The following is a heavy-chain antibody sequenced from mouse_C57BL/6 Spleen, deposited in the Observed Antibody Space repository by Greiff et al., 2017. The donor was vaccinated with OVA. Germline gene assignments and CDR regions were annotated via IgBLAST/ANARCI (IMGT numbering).Heavy chain of an antibody. J-gene: IGHJ4*01. Sequence: QVQLQQPGAELVKPGASVKLSCKASGYTFTSYWMHWVKQRPGQGLEWIGMIHPNSGSTNYNEKFKSKATLTVDKSSSTAYMQLSSLTSEDSAVYYCARRDYSKPSYAMDYWGQGTSVTVSS. V-gene: IGHV1-64*01. CDR3: ARRDYSKPSYAMDY. CDR2: IHPNSGST. D-gene: IGHD2-5*01. CDR1: GYTFTSYW.